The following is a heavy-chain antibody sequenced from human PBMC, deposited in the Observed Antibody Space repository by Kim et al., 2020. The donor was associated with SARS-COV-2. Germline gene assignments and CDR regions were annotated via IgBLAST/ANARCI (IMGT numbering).Heavy chain of an antibody. CDR2: IYYSGST. V-gene: IGHV4-31*03. J-gene: IGHJ4*02. Sequence: SETLSLTCTVSGGSISSGGYYWSWIRQHPGKGLEWIGYIYYSGSTYYNPSLKSRGTISVDTSKNQFSLKLSSVTAADTAVYYCARRPRIAAAGFDYWGQGTLVTVSS. CDR3: ARRPRIAAAGFDY. CDR1: GGSISSGGYY. D-gene: IGHD6-13*01.